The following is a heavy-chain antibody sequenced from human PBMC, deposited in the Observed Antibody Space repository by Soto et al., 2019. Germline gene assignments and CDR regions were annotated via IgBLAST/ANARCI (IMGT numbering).Heavy chain of an antibody. CDR2: IYYSGST. J-gene: IGHJ4*02. CDR1: GGSISSYY. D-gene: IGHD4-17*01. Sequence: QVQLQESGPGLVKPSESLSLTCTVSGGSISSYYWSWIRQPPGKGLEWIGYIYYSGSTNYNPSLKSRVTISVDTSKIQFFLKLSSVTAADTAVYYCARSDYDDFPDYWGQGTLVTVSS. CDR3: ARSDYDDFPDY. V-gene: IGHV4-59*08.